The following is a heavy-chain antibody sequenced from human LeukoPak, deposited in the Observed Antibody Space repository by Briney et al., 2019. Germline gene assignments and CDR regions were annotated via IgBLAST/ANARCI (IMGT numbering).Heavy chain of an antibody. J-gene: IGHJ4*02. V-gene: IGHV1-2*02. Sequence: ASVKVSCKASGYTFSDYYIHWIRQAPGQGLEWVGWINPNSGDTDYAQKFQGRVTVTRDTSISTAYMELGRLRSDDTAVYYCARDSFTMVRGVIIPYYFDYWGQGTLVTVSS. CDR2: INPNSGDT. CDR1: GYTFSDYY. D-gene: IGHD3-10*01. CDR3: ARDSFTMVRGVIIPYYFDY.